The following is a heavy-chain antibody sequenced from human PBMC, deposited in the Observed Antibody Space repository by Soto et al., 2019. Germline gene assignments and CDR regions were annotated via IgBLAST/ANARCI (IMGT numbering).Heavy chain of an antibody. J-gene: IGHJ4*02. Sequence: VGSLRLSCAASGFTFSSYAMSWVRQAPGKGLEWVSAISGSGGSTYYADSVKGRFTISRDNSKNTLYLQMNSLRAEDTAVYYCAKVPVPGNDWQDYWGQGTLVTVSS. V-gene: IGHV3-23*01. CDR1: GFTFSSYA. CDR2: ISGSGGST. D-gene: IGHD3-9*01. CDR3: AKVPVPGNDWQDY.